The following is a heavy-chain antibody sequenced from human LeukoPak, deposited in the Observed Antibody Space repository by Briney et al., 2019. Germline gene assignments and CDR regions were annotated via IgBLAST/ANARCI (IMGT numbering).Heavy chain of an antibody. J-gene: IGHJ4*02. CDR2: INSDGSST. Sequence: GGSLRLSCAASGFTFSSYWMQWVRQAPGKGLVWVSRINSDGSSTSYADSVKGRFTISRDNAKNTLYLQMNSLRAEDTAVYYCVSVFSSGSYYYHWGQGTLVTVSS. V-gene: IGHV3-74*01. CDR1: GFTFSSYW. CDR3: VSVFSSGSYYYH. D-gene: IGHD3-10*01.